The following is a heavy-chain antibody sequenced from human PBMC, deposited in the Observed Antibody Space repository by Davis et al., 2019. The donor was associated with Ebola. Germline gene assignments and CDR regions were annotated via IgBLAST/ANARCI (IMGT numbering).Heavy chain of an antibody. Sequence: GESLKISCAASRFTFSTYAMNWVRQAPGKGLEWVSLISGSGNTTYYADSVKGRFTISRDNSKNTLYLQMNSLRTEDTAVYYCARTPGCSSGSCYSDYWYFDLWGRGTLVTVSS. D-gene: IGHD2-15*01. CDR1: RFTFSTYA. J-gene: IGHJ2*01. CDR3: ARTPGCSSGSCYSDYWYFDL. V-gene: IGHV3-23*01. CDR2: ISGSGNTT.